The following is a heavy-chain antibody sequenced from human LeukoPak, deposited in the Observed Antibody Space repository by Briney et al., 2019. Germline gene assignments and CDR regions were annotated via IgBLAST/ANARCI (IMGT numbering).Heavy chain of an antibody. J-gene: IGHJ4*02. D-gene: IGHD3-10*01. CDR1: GYSFTSYW. Sequence: GESLKISCKGSGYSFTSYWIGWVRQMPGKGLEWMGIIYPGDSDTRYSPSFQGQVTISADKSISTAYLQWSSLKASDTAMYYCARITYYYGSGSYYTGYYFDYWGQGTLVTVSS. V-gene: IGHV5-51*01. CDR3: ARITYYYGSGSYYTGYYFDY. CDR2: IYPGDSDT.